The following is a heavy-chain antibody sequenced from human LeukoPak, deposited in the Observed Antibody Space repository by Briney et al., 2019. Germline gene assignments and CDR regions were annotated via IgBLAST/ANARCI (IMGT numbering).Heavy chain of an antibody. Sequence: PSETLSLTCAVYGGSFSGYYWSWIRQPPGKGLEWIGEINHSGSTNYNPSLKCRVTISVDTSKNQFSLKLSSVTAADTAVYYCARGRITMVQYYGMDVWGQGTTVTVSS. J-gene: IGHJ6*02. CDR3: ARGRITMVQYYGMDV. D-gene: IGHD3-10*01. CDR2: INHSGST. V-gene: IGHV4-34*01. CDR1: GGSFSGYY.